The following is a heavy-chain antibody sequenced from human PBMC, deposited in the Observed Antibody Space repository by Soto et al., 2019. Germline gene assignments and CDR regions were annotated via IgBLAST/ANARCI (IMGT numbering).Heavy chain of an antibody. CDR2: IYYSGST. V-gene: IGHV4-39*07. J-gene: IGHJ6*03. CDR3: ARDGRRYCSGGSCYHPYYYYYMDV. D-gene: IGHD2-15*01. CDR1: GGSISSTNYY. Sequence: PSETLSLTCTVSGGSISSTNYYWGWIRQPPGKGLEWIGSIYYSGSTNYSPSLKSRVTISVDTSKNQFSLKLSSVTAADTAVYYCARDGRRYCSGGSCYHPYYYYYMDVWGKGTTVTVSS.